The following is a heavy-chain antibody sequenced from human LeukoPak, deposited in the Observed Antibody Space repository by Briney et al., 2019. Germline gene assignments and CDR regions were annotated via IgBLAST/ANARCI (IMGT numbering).Heavy chain of an antibody. Sequence: ASVKVSCKASGYTFTSYGISWVRQAPGQGLEWMGRISAYNGNTNYVQKLQGRVTMTTDTSTSTAYMELRSLRSDDTAVYYCARPNTYYYGSRSGQDAFDIWGQGTMVTVSS. CDR1: GYTFTSYG. CDR3: ARPNTYYYGSRSGQDAFDI. J-gene: IGHJ3*02. D-gene: IGHD3-10*01. V-gene: IGHV1-18*01. CDR2: ISAYNGNT.